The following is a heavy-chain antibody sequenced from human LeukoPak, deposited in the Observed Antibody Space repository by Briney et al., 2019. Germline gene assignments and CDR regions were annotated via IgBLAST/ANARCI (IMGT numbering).Heavy chain of an antibody. J-gene: IGHJ4*02. CDR1: GGTFSSYA. D-gene: IGHD6-19*01. CDR3: ASGHSGWDQYYFDY. V-gene: IGHV1-69*01. CDR2: IIPIFGTA. Sequence: SVKVSCRASGGTFSSYAISWVRQAPGQGLEWMGGIIPIFGTANYAQKFQGRVTITADESTSTAYMELSSLRSEDTAVYYRASGHSGWDQYYFDYWGQGTLVTVSS.